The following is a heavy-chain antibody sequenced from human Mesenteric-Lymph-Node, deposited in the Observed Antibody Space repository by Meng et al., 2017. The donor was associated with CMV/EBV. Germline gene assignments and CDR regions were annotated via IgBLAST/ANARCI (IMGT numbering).Heavy chain of an antibody. CDR3: ARGRGWGVRYTSPFGP. V-gene: IGHV4-34*01. J-gene: IGHJ5*02. D-gene: IGHD3-16*02. Sequence: YGGSCSGLYWSWIRQPPGKGLEWIGEISHNGHTNYNPSLESRVTISIDTSNNQFSLRLTSVTAADTAVYYCARGRGWGVRYTSPFGPWGQGTLVTVSS. CDR1: GGSCSGLY. CDR2: ISHNGHT.